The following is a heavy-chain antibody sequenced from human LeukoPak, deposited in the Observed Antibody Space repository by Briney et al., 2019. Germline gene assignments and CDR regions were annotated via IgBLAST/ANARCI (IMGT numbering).Heavy chain of an antibody. CDR1: GYTFTDYY. CDR3: ATGPLAGALDI. Sequence: GASVKISCKVSGYTFTDYYMHWVQQAPGKGLEWMGLVDPEDGETIYAEKFQGRVTITADTSTDTAYMELSSLRSEDTAVYYCATGPLAGALDIWGQGTMVTVSS. V-gene: IGHV1-69-2*01. CDR2: VDPEDGET. J-gene: IGHJ3*02.